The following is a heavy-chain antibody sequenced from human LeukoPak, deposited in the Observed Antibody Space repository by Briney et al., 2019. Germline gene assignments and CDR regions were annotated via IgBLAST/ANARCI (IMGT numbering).Heavy chain of an antibody. D-gene: IGHD3-9*01. CDR3: AKAKYYDILTGPTNHWHFDL. CDR1: GFTFSSYW. V-gene: IGHV3-7*03. Sequence: GGSLRLSCAASGFTFSSYWMTWVRQAPGRGLEWVANIKRDGSEKHYVDSVKGRFTTSRDNVKNSLFLQMNSLRPEDTALYYCAKAKYYDILTGPTNHWHFDLWGRGTLVAVSS. CDR2: IKRDGSEK. J-gene: IGHJ2*01.